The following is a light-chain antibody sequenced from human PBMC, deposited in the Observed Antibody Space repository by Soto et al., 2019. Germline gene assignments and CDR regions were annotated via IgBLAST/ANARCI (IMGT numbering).Light chain of an antibody. V-gene: IGKV1-5*03. J-gene: IGKJ2*01. CDR2: KAS. CDR3: QQYNSYSLYT. CDR1: QSISSW. Sequence: DIQMTQSPSTLSVSVGDRVTITCRASQSISSWLAWYQRKPGKAPKILIYKASSLESGVPSRFSGSGSGTEFTLTISSLQPDDFATYYCQQYNSYSLYTFGQGTKLEIK.